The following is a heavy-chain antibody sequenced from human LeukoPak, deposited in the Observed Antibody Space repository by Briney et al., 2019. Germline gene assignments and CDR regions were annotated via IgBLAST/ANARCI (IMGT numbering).Heavy chain of an antibody. CDR3: ARGPTVSDY. Sequence: SETLSLTCTVSGYSISSGYYWGWIRQPPGKGLEWIGSIYHSGSTYYNPFLKSRVTISVDTSKNQFSLKLSSVTAADTAVYYCARGPTVSDYWGQGTLVTVSS. V-gene: IGHV4-38-2*02. CDR1: GYSISSGYY. J-gene: IGHJ4*02. CDR2: IYHSGST. D-gene: IGHD4-11*01.